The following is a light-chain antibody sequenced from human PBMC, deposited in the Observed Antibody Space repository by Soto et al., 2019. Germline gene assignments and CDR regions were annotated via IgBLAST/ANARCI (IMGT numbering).Light chain of an antibody. J-gene: IGKJ1*01. CDR1: QNISSY. Sequence: PMSQSAVHLSSSFADRAPITWQASQNISSYLNWYQQKPGKAPKILRYAAYSLQSGVPSRFSGSGSGTDFTLTISSLKPEDFVTYYCQQSYSTLWKFCQGTKVDIK. CDR3: QQSYSTLWK. CDR2: AAY. V-gene: IGKV1-39*01.